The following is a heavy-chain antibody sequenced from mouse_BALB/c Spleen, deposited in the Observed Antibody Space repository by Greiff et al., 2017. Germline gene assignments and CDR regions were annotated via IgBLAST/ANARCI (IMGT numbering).Heavy chain of an antibody. D-gene: IGHD2-1*01. V-gene: IGHV14-1*02. CDR2: IDPENGNT. Sequence: VQLQQSGAELVRPGALVKLSCKASGFNIKDYYMHWVKQRPEQGLEWIGWIDPENGNTIYDPKFQGKASITADTSSNTAYLQLSSLTSEDTAVYYCARWDGNYGFAYWGQGTLVTVSA. CDR3: ARWDGNYGFAY. CDR1: GFNIKDYY. J-gene: IGHJ3*01.